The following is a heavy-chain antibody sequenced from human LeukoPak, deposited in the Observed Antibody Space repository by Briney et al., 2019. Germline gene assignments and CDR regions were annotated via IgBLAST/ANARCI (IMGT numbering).Heavy chain of an antibody. D-gene: IGHD3-3*01. J-gene: IGHJ5*02. V-gene: IGHV1-69*05. CDR3: ARVLGFGVVTHWFDP. Sequence: SVKVSCKASGGTFSSYAISWVRQAPGQGLEWMGGIIPIFGTANYAQKFQGRVTITTDESTSTAYMELSSLRSEDTAVYYCARVLGFGVVTHWFDPWGQGTLVTVSS. CDR1: GGTFSSYA. CDR2: IIPIFGTA.